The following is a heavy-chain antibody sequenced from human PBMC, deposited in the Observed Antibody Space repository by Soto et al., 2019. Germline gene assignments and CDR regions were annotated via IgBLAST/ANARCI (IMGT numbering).Heavy chain of an antibody. J-gene: IGHJ5*02. D-gene: IGHD2-2*01. V-gene: IGHV4-39*01. CDR3: ARQIFCSSTRCVGKPLRWFDP. CDR2: SHYTGST. CDR1: YGSSSSSGYY. Sequence: ALVMLSDTCTVGYGSSSSSGYYWAWMRQPPGKGPEWIGSSHYTGSTTYNPSLETRVAISVDTSKNQFSLRLTSLTAADTAVYHCARQIFCSSTRCVGKPLRWFDPWGQGTQVTVSS.